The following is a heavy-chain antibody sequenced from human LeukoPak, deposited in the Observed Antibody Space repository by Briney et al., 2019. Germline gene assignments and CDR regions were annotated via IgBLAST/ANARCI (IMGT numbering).Heavy chain of an antibody. J-gene: IGHJ4*02. V-gene: IGHV1-18*01. Sequence: ASVKVSCKASGYTFTSYGISWVRQVPGQGLEWMGWISAYNGNTNYAQKLQGRVTMTTDTSTSTAYMELRSLRSDDTAVYYCARTTGLLYGDYAFDYWGQGTLVTVSS. CDR3: ARTTGLLYGDYAFDY. CDR2: ISAYNGNT. D-gene: IGHD4-17*01. CDR1: GYTFTSYG.